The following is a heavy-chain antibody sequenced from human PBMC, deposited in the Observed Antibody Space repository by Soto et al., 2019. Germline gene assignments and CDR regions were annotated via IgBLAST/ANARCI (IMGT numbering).Heavy chain of an antibody. CDR3: ARDRYYDSSCYPNWFDP. D-gene: IGHD3-22*01. J-gene: IGHJ5*02. CDR1: GGTFSSYA. CDR2: IIPIFGTA. Sequence: QVQLVQSGAEVKKPGSSVKVSCKASGGTFSSYAISWVRQAPGQGLEWMGGIIPIFGTANYAQKFQGRVTITADESTSTAYMELSSLRSEDTAVYYCARDRYYDSSCYPNWFDPWGQGTLVTVSS. V-gene: IGHV1-69*12.